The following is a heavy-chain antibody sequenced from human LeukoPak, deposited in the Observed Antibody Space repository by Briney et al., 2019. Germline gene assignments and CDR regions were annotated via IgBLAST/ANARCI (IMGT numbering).Heavy chain of an antibody. CDR2: IKRDGSEE. Sequence: GGSLRLSCGVSGFTFSDYWMSWVRQAPGKGLEWVAKIKRDGSEEYYVDSVKGRFTISRDNARNSLFLQMNSLRAEDTAVYYCARIAATSRSLNYYFYYMDVWGKGTTVTVSS. CDR3: ARIAATSRSLNYYFYYMDV. V-gene: IGHV3-7*01. CDR1: GFTFSDYW. J-gene: IGHJ6*03. D-gene: IGHD6-25*01.